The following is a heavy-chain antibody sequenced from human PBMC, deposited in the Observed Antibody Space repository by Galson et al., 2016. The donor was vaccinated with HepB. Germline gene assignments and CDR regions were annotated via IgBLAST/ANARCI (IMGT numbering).Heavy chain of an antibody. J-gene: IGHJ4*02. V-gene: IGHV1-18*04. CDR3: ARKLVLDY. CDR2: VSPNNGDT. D-gene: IGHD6-13*01. CDR1: GYTFTTYT. Sequence: SVKVSCKASGYTFTTYTLNWVRQAPGQGLEWMGWVSPNNGDTNYAQNLRGRVTMTTDTSTSTAYMELRRLRSDDTAVYYCARKLVLDYWGQGTLVTVSS.